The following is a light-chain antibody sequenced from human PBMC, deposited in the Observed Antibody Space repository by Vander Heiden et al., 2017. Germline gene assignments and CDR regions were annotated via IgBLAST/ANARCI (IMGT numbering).Light chain of an antibody. CDR3: QQYHKWPIT. J-gene: IGKJ5*01. CDR1: QSVSTN. Sequence: EIVLTQSPATLSVSPGERATLSCRPSQSVSTNVAWYQQTPGQAPRLLIYGSSTGATGSPARSSGSGSGTEFTLTITNVQSEDSAVYYCQQYHKWPITFGQGTRLEI. CDR2: GSS. V-gene: IGKV3-15*01.